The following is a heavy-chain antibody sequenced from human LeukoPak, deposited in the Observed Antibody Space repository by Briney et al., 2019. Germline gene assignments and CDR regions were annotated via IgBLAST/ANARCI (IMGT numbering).Heavy chain of an antibody. Sequence: SETLSLTCAVSGGSISSSYWWSWVRQPPGKGLEWIGETYHSGSANYNPSLKSRVTISVDKSKNQFSLKLRSVTAADTAVYYCARNFDDSGSLGYYWGQGTLVTVSS. J-gene: IGHJ4*02. D-gene: IGHD3-10*01. CDR3: ARNFDDSGSLGYY. CDR2: TYHSGSA. V-gene: IGHV4-4*02. CDR1: GGSISSSYW.